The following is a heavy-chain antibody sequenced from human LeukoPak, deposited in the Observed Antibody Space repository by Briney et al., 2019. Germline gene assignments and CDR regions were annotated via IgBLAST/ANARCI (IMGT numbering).Heavy chain of an antibody. D-gene: IGHD6-13*01. CDR3: ARDRQYSSSWLYFDY. Sequence: GGSLRLSCAASGFTFSSYAMHWVRQAPGKGLEWVAVISYDGSNKYYADSVKGRFTISRDNSKNTLYLQMNSLRAEVTAVYYCARDRQYSSSWLYFDYWGQGTLVTVSS. CDR1: GFTFSSYA. J-gene: IGHJ4*02. V-gene: IGHV3-30-3*01. CDR2: ISYDGSNK.